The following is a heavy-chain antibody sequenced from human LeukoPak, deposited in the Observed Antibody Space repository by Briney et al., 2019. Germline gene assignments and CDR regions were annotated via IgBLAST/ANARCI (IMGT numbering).Heavy chain of an antibody. V-gene: IGHV4-4*07. CDR2: IYNGGII. CDR3: ARDSGTTGEVKFDP. Sequence: PSETLSLTCTVSGDSISRFYWSWIRQPAGKGLEWIGRIYNGGIITYNPSLKSRVTMSIDTSNNQFSLRLRFVTAADTAVYYCARDSGTTGEVKFDPWGQGTLVTVSS. D-gene: IGHD3-10*01. CDR1: GDSISRFY. J-gene: IGHJ5*02.